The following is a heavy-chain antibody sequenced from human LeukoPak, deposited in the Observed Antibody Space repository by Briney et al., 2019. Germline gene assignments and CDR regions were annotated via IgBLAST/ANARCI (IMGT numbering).Heavy chain of an antibody. CDR2: MYYSGST. J-gene: IGHJ4*02. D-gene: IGHD4-17*01. Sequence: SETLSLTCAVSGGSISSGGYSWSWIRQPPGKGLEWIGHMYYSGSTYFNPSLKSRVTISLDTSKNQFSLKLESVTAADTAVYYCARRDGFFDDWGQGTLVTVSS. V-gene: IGHV4-30-4*07. CDR3: ARRDGFFDD. CDR1: GGSISSGGYS.